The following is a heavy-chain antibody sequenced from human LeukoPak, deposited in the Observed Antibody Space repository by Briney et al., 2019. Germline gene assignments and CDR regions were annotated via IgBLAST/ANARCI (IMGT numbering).Heavy chain of an antibody. CDR2: IYYSGST. D-gene: IGHD2-15*01. Sequence: PSETLSLTCTVSGGSISSSTYYWGWIRQPPGKELEWIGSIYYSGSTYSNPSLKSRVAISVDTSKNQFSLKLSSVTAADTAVYYCARIVVHYYYYYYMDVWGKGTTVTVSS. CDR3: ARIVVHYYYYYYMDV. J-gene: IGHJ6*03. V-gene: IGHV4-39*07. CDR1: GGSISSSTYY.